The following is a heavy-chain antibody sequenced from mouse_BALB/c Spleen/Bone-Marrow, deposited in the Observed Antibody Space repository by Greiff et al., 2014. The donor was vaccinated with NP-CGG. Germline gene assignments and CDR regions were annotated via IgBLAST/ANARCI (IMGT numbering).Heavy chain of an antibody. CDR1: GYTFTSYW. CDR3: TRDDGGFAY. CDR2: IYPSDSYT. J-gene: IGHJ3*01. D-gene: IGHD1-1*02. V-gene: IGHV1-69*02. Sequence: VQLQQSGTDLVRPGASVKLSCKASGYTFTSYWINWVKQRPGQGLEWIGNIYPSDSYTNYNQKFKDKATLTVDKPSSTAYMHLSSPTSEDSAVYYCTRDDGGFAYWGQGTLVTVSA.